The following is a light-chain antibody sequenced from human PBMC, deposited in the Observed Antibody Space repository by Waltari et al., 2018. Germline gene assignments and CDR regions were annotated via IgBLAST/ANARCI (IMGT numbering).Light chain of an antibody. CDR3: QQYNTYSS. Sequence: DIQMTQSPSSLSASVGDRVTITCRANQSISNYLAWYQQKPGKAPILLIYKASTLKSGVPSRFSGSGSGTQFTLTISSLQPPDFATYYCQQYNTYSSFGQGTKVEIK. CDR1: QSISNY. CDR2: KAS. J-gene: IGKJ2*01. V-gene: IGKV1-5*03.